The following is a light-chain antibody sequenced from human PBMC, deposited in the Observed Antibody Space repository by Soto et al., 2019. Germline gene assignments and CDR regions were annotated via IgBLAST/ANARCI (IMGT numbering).Light chain of an antibody. CDR2: DNN. Sequence: QSVLTQPPSASGTPGQGVAISCSGRTSNIGSNTVNWYQQLPATAPKLLIYDNNQRPSGVPDRFSGSKSGTSASLAISGLQSEDEADYYCAAWDDSLNGLLFGGGTKVTVL. CDR3: AAWDDSLNGLL. V-gene: IGLV1-44*01. J-gene: IGLJ2*01. CDR1: TSNIGSNT.